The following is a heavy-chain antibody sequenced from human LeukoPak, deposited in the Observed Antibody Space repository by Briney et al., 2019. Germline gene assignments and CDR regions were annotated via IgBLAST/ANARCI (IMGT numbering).Heavy chain of an antibody. CDR1: GFTFSSYS. V-gene: IGHV3-21*01. Sequence: GGSLRLSCAASGFTFSSYSMNWVRQAPGKGLEWVSSISSSSSYIYYADSVKGRFTISRDNAKNSLYLQMNSLRAEDTAVYYCARVPVCSGGSCHSVYTFDIWGQGTMVTVSS. CDR2: ISSSSSYI. D-gene: IGHD2-15*01. CDR3: ARVPVCSGGSCHSVYTFDI. J-gene: IGHJ3*02.